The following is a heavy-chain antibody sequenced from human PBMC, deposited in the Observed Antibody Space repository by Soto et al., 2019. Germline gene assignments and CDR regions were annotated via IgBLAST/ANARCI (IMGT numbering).Heavy chain of an antibody. CDR3: ARSYSVTTSSYYGMDV. D-gene: IGHD4-17*01. V-gene: IGHV1-69*01. Sequence: QVQLIQSGAAVKKPGSSVKVSCHTSGDAFSSYAMSWVRQGPGQGLEWMGGIIPMFGTPICTEKFQGRVTITADETTRAVYMELRSLTSDDSAVYYCARSYSVTTSSYYGMDVWGQGTTIIVS. CDR1: GDAFSSYA. J-gene: IGHJ6*02. CDR2: IIPMFGTP.